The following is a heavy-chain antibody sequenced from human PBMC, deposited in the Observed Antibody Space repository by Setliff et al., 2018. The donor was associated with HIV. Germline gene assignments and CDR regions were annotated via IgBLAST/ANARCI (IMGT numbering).Heavy chain of an antibody. D-gene: IGHD6-13*01. CDR1: GGSFSDYS. J-gene: IGHJ6*03. CDR3: ARATTGYSSIWYRNGLTYYYYMDV. V-gene: IGHV4-34*01. CDR2: INHSGST. Sequence: SETLSLTCAVYGGSFSDYSWTWIRQPPGRGLEWIGEINHSGSTSYNPSLKSRVSMSVDTSKNQFSLKLSSVTAADTAIFYCARATTGYSSIWYRNGLTYYYYMDVWGRGTKVTV.